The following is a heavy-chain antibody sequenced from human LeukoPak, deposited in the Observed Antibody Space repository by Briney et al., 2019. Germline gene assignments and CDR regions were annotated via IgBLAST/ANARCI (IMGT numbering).Heavy chain of an antibody. V-gene: IGHV3-74*01. CDR1: GFTLSSYW. CDR2: IKSDGSNT. Sequence: QTGGSLRLSCAASGFTLSSYWMHWVRQVPGKGLVWVSRIKSDGSNTYYADSARGRFTISRDNAKNTVYLQMNSLRAEDTAVYYCARGSGSYGDFDYWGQGTLVTVSS. J-gene: IGHJ4*02. CDR3: ARGSGSYGDFDY. D-gene: IGHD1-26*01.